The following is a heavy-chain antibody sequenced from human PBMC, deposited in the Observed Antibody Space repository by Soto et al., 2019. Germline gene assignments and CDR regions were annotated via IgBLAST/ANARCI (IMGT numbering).Heavy chain of an antibody. J-gene: IGHJ5*02. CDR3: ARPYGSGSYGWFDP. Sequence: SETLSLTCAVYGGSFSGYYWSWIRQPPGKGLEWIGEINHSGSTNYNPSLKSRVTISVDTSKNQFSLKLSSVTAADTAVYYCARPYGSGSYGWFDPWGQGTMVTV. V-gene: IGHV4-34*01. D-gene: IGHD3-10*01. CDR1: GGSFSGYY. CDR2: INHSGST.